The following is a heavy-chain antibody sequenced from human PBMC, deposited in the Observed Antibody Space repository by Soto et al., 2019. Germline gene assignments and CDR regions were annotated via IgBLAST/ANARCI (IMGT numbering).Heavy chain of an antibody. V-gene: IGHV4-59*01. J-gene: IGHJ4*02. Sequence: PSETLSLTCTVSGGSISNYYWSWIRQPPGKGLEWIGYFYYSGSTNYNPSLKSRVTISVDTSKNQFSLRLSSVTAADTAVYYCAGTLSTDFDYWGPGTLVTVSS. CDR3: AGTLSTDFDY. CDR1: GGSISNYY. D-gene: IGHD1-1*01. CDR2: FYYSGST.